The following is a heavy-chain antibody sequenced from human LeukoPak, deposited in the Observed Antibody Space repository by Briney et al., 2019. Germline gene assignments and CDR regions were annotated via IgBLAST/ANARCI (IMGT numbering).Heavy chain of an antibody. CDR3: ARQRRYYDSSGYYGY. V-gene: IGHV3-30*02. CDR2: IRYDGSNK. Sequence: GGSLRLSCAASGFTFSSYGMHWVRQAPGKGLEGVAFIRYDGSNKYYADSVKGRFTISRDNAKNSLYLQMNSLRAEDTAVYYCARQRRYYDSSGYYGYWGQGTLVTVSS. CDR1: GFTFSSYG. J-gene: IGHJ4*02. D-gene: IGHD3-22*01.